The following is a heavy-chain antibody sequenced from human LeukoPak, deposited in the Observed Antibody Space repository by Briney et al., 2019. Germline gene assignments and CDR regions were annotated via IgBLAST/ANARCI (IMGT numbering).Heavy chain of an antibody. CDR3: ARDGYSASY. CDR2: IYYSGST. V-gene: IGHV4-39*07. CDR1: GGSISSSSYY. Sequence: PSETLSLTCTVSGGSISSSSYYWGWIRQPPGKGLEWIGSIYYSGSTYYNPSLKSRVTISVDTSKNQSSLKLSSVTAADTAVYYCARDGYSASYWGQGTLVTVSS. D-gene: IGHD2-15*01. J-gene: IGHJ4*02.